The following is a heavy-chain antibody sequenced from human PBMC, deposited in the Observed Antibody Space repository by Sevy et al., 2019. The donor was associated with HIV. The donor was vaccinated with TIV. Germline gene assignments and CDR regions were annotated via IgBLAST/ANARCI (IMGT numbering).Heavy chain of an antibody. V-gene: IGHV3-21*01. CDR1: GFTFSSYS. CDR2: ISSSSSYI. D-gene: IGHD3-9*01. J-gene: IGHJ4*02. CDR3: AREFDILTGYWPALDY. Sequence: GGSLRLSCAASGFTFSSYSMNWVRQAPGKGLEWVSSISSSSSYIYYADSVKGRFTISRDNAKNSLYLQMNSLRAEDTAVYDCAREFDILTGYWPALDYWGQGTLVTVSS.